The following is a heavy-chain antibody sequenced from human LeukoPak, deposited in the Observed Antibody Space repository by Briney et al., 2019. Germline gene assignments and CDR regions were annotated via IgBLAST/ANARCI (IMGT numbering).Heavy chain of an antibody. D-gene: IGHD2-2*01. CDR1: GYTLTELS. Sequence: GASVKVSCKVSGYTLTELSMHWVRQAPGKGLEWMGGFDPEDGETIYAQKFQGRVTMTEDTSTDTAYMELSSLRSEDTAVYYCATFSVVPAAMNFDYWGQGTLVTVSS. J-gene: IGHJ4*02. V-gene: IGHV1-24*01. CDR3: ATFSVVPAAMNFDY. CDR2: FDPEDGET.